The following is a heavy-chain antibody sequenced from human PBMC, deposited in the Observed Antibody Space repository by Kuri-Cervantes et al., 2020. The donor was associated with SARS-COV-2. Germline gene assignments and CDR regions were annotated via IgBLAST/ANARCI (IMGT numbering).Heavy chain of an antibody. CDR2: ISAYNGNT. Sequence: ASVKVSCKASGYTFTSYGISWVRQAPGQGLEWMGWISAYNGNTNYAQKLQGRVTMTTDTSTSTAYMELRSLRSDDTAVYYCARDGGIAAADYYYYYGMDVWGQGTTVTVSS. CDR3: ARDGGIAAADYYYYYGMDV. J-gene: IGHJ6*02. D-gene: IGHD6-13*01. CDR1: GYTFTSYG. V-gene: IGHV1-18*01.